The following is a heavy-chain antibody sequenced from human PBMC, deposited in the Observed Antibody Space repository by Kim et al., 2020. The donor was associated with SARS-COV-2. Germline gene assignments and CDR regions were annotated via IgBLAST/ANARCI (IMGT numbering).Heavy chain of an antibody. J-gene: IGHJ5*02. D-gene: IGHD2-21*02. Sequence: SETLSLTCTVSGVSITSGGYYWIWIRQLPGKGLEWIGYVYHSGTTHYNPSLKSRVSISADTSKNQFSLNLTSVTAADTAVYYCAREVTGWFDPWGQGTLVPVSS. CDR1: GVSITSGGYY. CDR2: VYHSGTT. V-gene: IGHV4-31*03. CDR3: AREVTGWFDP.